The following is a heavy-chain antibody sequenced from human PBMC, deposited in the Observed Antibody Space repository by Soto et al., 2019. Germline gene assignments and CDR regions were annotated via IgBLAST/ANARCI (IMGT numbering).Heavy chain of an antibody. D-gene: IGHD5-18*01. J-gene: IGHJ5*02. V-gene: IGHV3-64D*06. Sequence: GGSLRLSCSASGFTFRSYAIHWVRQAPGKGLEYVSALSGDGRSTYYADPVKGRFTVFRDNSKNTLFLQMSSLRVEDTAVHYCVKGNWAYSYNNWFDPWGQGTLVTVSS. CDR1: GFTFRSYA. CDR2: LSGDGRST. CDR3: VKGNWAYSYNNWFDP.